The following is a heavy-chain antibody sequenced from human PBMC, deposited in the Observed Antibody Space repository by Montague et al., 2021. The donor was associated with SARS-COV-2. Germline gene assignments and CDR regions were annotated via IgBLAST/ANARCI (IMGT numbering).Heavy chain of an antibody. V-gene: IGHV3-48*03. D-gene: IGHD6-25*01. Sequence: SLRLSCAASGFTFSSYEMNWVRQAPGKGLEWVSYISSSGSTIYYADSVKGRSTISRDNAKNSLYLQMNSLRAEDTAIYYCASDSGIGIPDYYYSMDVWGQGTTVTVSS. CDR2: ISSSGSTI. CDR3: ASDSGIGIPDYYYSMDV. CDR1: GFTFSSYE. J-gene: IGHJ6*02.